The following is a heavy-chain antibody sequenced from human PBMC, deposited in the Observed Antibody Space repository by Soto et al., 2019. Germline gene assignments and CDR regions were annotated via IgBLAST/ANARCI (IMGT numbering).Heavy chain of an antibody. CDR2: ISPYNGRT. CDR1: GYSFTCYG. D-gene: IGHD2-21*02. V-gene: IGHV1-18*01. CDR3: GRCRSDCYAMDV. J-gene: IGHJ6*02. Sequence: ASVKVSCKASGYSFTCYGIGWGRQVPGQGPEWMGWISPYNGRTNYAQSVKGRVVMTTDISTNTVYLELRSLRSDDSAIYYCGRCRSDCYAMDVWG.